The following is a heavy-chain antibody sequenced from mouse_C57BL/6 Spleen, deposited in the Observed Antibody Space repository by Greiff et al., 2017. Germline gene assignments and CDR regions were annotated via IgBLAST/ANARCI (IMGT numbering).Heavy chain of an antibody. D-gene: IGHD1-1*01. CDR2: IYPGSGST. Sequence: VKLQQPGAELVKPGASVKMSCKASGYTFTSYWITWVKQRPGQGLEWIGDIYPGSGSTNYNEKFKSKATLTVDPSSSTAYMQLSSLTSEDSAVYYCARRGITTVVATDYYAMDYWGQGTSVTVSS. CDR3: ARRGITTVVATDYYAMDY. V-gene: IGHV1-55*01. J-gene: IGHJ4*01. CDR1: GYTFTSYW.